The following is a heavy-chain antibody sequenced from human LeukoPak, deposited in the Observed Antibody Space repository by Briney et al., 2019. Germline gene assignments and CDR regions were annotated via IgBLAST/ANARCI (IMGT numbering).Heavy chain of an antibody. D-gene: IGHD6-19*01. Sequence: GESLKISCKGSGYSFTSYWIGWVRQMPGKGLEWMGIIYPGDSDTRYSPSLQGQVTISADKSISTAYLQWSSLKASDTAMYYCARWDEEYSSGWTGFDYWGQGTLVTVSS. CDR3: ARWDEEYSSGWTGFDY. J-gene: IGHJ4*02. CDR2: IYPGDSDT. V-gene: IGHV5-51*01. CDR1: GYSFTSYW.